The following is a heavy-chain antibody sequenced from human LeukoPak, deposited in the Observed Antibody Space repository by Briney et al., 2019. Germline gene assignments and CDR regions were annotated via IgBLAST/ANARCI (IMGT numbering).Heavy chain of an antibody. J-gene: IGHJ4*02. CDR3: AKEIHPRSSNGWPLDY. CDR2: IAYDGSIK. D-gene: IGHD6-19*01. CDR1: GFAFSTYG. V-gene: IGHV3-30*18. Sequence: GGSLRLSCAASGFAFSTYGMHWVRQAPGKGLDWVAVIAYDGSIKHHTDSVKGRFTISRDNSRNTLYLQMNSLGTEDTAVYYCAKEIHPRSSNGWPLDYWGQGTLVTVSS.